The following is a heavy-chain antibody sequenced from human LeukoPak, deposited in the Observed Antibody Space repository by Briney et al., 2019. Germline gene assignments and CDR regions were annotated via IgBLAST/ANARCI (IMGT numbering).Heavy chain of an antibody. V-gene: IGHV3-11*04. CDR3: ARLSSWVFEI. CDR1: GVTFEDYY. Sequence: GGSLRLSCKGSGVTFEDYYLSWIRQAPGKGLEWISYISSTGGDKFYVDSVKGRFTISRDNAKNLLYLQMNSLRAEDTAVYFCARLSSWVFEIWGQGTMVTVSS. CDR2: ISSTGGDK. J-gene: IGHJ3*02. D-gene: IGHD3-16*01.